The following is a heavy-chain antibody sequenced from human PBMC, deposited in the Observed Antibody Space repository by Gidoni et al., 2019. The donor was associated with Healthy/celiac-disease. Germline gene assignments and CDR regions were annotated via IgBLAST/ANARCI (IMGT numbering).Heavy chain of an antibody. CDR2: IYPGDSDT. Sequence: EVQLVQSGAEVKKPGESLKISCKGSGYSFTSYWIGWVRQMPGKGLEWMGIIYPGDSDTRYSPSFQGQVTISADKSISTAYLQWSSLKASDTAMYYCARLRGVWGVGLPYSYYYYGMDVWGQGTTVTVSS. J-gene: IGHJ6*02. CDR1: GYSFTSYW. D-gene: IGHD2-8*02. CDR3: ARLRGVWGVGLPYSYYYYGMDV. V-gene: IGHV5-51*03.